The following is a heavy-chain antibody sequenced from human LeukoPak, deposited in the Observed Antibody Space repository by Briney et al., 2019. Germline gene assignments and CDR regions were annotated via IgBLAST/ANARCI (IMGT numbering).Heavy chain of an antibody. Sequence: SETLSLTCTVSGGSISSYYWSWIRQPPGKGLEWIGYIYYSGSTNYNPSLKSRVTISVDTSKNQFSLELSSVTAADTAVYYCARAITGLWFGEGGWFDPWGQGTLVTVSS. J-gene: IGHJ5*02. CDR2: IYYSGST. V-gene: IGHV4-59*01. CDR1: GGSISSYY. CDR3: ARAITGLWFGEGGWFDP. D-gene: IGHD3-10*01.